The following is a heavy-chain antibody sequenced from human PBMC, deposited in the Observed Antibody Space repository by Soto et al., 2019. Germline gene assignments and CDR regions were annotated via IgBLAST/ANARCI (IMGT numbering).Heavy chain of an antibody. CDR3: ARVSMLRFSSRPANWFDP. CDR2: INHSGST. D-gene: IGHD3-16*01. J-gene: IGHJ5*02. V-gene: IGHV4-34*01. Sequence: QVQLQQWGAGLLKPSETLSLTCAVYGGSFSGYYWSWIRQPPGKGLEWIGEINHSGSTNYNPSLKSRVTISVDTSKNQFSLELSSVTAAATAVYYCARVSMLRFSSRPANWFDPWGQGTLVTVSS. CDR1: GGSFSGYY.